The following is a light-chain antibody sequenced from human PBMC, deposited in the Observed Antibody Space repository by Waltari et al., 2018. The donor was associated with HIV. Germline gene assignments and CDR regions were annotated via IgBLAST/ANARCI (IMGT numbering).Light chain of an antibody. Sequence: EIVLTQSPGTLSLSPGERATLSCRASHTVSTNYLTWYHQKPGQAPRLLIYGVSNRTTGIPDRFSGSGSGTDFTLTISRLEPEDSAVYYCSQYGYSPPITFGQGTRLEI. CDR3: SQYGYSPPIT. J-gene: IGKJ5*01. V-gene: IGKV3-20*01. CDR1: HTVSTNY. CDR2: GVS.